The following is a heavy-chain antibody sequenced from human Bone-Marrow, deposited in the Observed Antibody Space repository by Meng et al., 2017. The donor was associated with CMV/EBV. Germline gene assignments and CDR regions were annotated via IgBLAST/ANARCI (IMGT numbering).Heavy chain of an antibody. CDR2: IYSGGST. D-gene: IGHD5-18*01. CDR3: ARDHTVDTAMGDYYYYGMDV. J-gene: IGHJ6*02. CDR1: GFTVSSNY. Sequence: GESLKISCAASGFTVSSNYMSWVRQAPGKGLEWVSVIYSGGSTYYADSVKGRFTISRDNSKNTLYLQMNSLRAEDTAVYYCARDHTVDTAMGDYYYYGMDVWGQGTTVTVSS. V-gene: IGHV3-53*01.